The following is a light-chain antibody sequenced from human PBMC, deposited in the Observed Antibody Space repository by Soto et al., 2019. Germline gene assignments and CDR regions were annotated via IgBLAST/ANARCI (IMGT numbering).Light chain of an antibody. CDR1: QSISSW. CDR3: HQYNTYPWT. Sequence: IQMTQSPATLSATVGDRVTITCRASQSISSWLAWYQQKPGKVPKLLIDDASSLVCGVLSRLVGSGSGTEVTHAISSLQPVDFASYYRHQYNTYPWTVGQGTKVEIK. V-gene: IGKV1-5*01. CDR2: DAS. J-gene: IGKJ1*01.